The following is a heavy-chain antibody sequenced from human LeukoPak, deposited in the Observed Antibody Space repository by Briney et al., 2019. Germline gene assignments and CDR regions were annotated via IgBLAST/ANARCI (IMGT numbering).Heavy chain of an antibody. D-gene: IGHD1-7*01. CDR3: AKWHEKLLAFDS. Sequence: PSETLSLTCAVSGGSITSYYWNWIRQPPGKGLEWIGYIHHTGKNWYNPPLQSRVTLSVDTSKSEFSLRLSSVTAADTAVYYCAKWHEKLLAFDSWGQGTLVTVSS. CDR2: IHHTGKN. CDR1: GGSITSYY. V-gene: IGHV4-59*01. J-gene: IGHJ4*02.